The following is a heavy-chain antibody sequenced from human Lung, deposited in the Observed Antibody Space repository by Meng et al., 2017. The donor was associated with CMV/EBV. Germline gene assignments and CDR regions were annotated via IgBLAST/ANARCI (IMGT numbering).Heavy chain of an antibody. Sequence: GGSLRLSCAASGFSVSENYVSWVRQAPGKGLSWVSVIYGDGKTYYSDSVVGRFTISRDNSRNTVFLQMNNLGADDTANYFCARGSVYFDRWVKGTLVTVSS. CDR3: ARGSVYFDR. V-gene: IGHV3-53*01. D-gene: IGHD5/OR15-5a*01. J-gene: IGHJ4*02. CDR1: GFSVSENY. CDR2: IYGDGKT.